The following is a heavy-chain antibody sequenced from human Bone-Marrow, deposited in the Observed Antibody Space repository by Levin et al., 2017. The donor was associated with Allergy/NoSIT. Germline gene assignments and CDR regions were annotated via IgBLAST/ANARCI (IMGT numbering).Heavy chain of an antibody. J-gene: IGHJ3*01. V-gene: IGHV3-74*01. D-gene: IGHD3-22*01. CDR2: ITSDATGT. Sequence: PGGSLRLSCAASGFSFSSYWIHWVRQVPGKGLVWVSRITSDATGTSYADSVKGRFSISRDNAKNTLYLQMNSLRAEDTAVYYCARVGRYDTNNSYRWWGAFDGWGRGTRVTVSS. CDR3: ARVGRYDTNNSYRWWGAFDG. CDR1: GFSFSSYW.